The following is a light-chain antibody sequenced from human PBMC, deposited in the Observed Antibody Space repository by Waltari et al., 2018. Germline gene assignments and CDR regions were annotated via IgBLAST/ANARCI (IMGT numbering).Light chain of an antibody. J-gene: IGKJ2*01. CDR1: QNVNNN. V-gene: IGKV3-15*01. CDR2: DAS. CDR3: QQYDNWPLT. Sequence: EKVMTQSPATLSVSPGERATLSCRASQNVNNNLAWFQRKPGQAPRRLIYDASTKATGITARFSGGGSGTEFTLSISSLQSEDFAVYYCQQYDNWPLTFGLGTKLEIK.